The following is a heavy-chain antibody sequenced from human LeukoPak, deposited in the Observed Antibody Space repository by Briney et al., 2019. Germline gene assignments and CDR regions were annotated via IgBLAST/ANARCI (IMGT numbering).Heavy chain of an antibody. CDR3: ARHYYASGSYYNDY. CDR2: IYPGDSDT. Sequence: GESLKISCKGSGYSFSSYWIGWVRQMPGKGLEWMGIIYPGDSDTRYSLSLQGQVTISADKSISTAYLQWSSLKASDTAMYYCARHYYASGSYYNDYWGQGTLVTVSS. J-gene: IGHJ4*02. V-gene: IGHV5-51*01. CDR1: GYSFSSYW. D-gene: IGHD3-10*01.